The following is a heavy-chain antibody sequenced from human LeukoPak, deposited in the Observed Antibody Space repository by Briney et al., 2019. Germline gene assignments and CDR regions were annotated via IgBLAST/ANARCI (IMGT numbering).Heavy chain of an antibody. D-gene: IGHD5-24*01. Sequence: ASVKVSCKASGYTFTSYCVHWVRQAPGQGLEWMGIVNPSGGSTSYAQKFQGRVTMTRDTSTSTVYMELSSLRSEDTAVYYCARAGRERWLQFFLDDYWGQGTLVTVSS. CDR3: ARAGRERWLQFFLDDY. CDR2: VNPSGGST. CDR1: GYTFTSYC. J-gene: IGHJ4*02. V-gene: IGHV1-46*01.